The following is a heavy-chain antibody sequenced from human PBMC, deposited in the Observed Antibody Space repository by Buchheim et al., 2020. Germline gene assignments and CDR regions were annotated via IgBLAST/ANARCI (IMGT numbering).Heavy chain of an antibody. CDR1: GFTFSTYD. Sequence: EVQLVESGGGLVQPGGSLRLSCAASGFTFSTYDMHWVRQPTGRGLEWVAAIGTAGDTYYPGSVKGRFTISRETAKNSLYLQRNSLRAGETAVYYCERDGAPGLEYGLDVGGKGTT. V-gene: IGHV3-13*01. D-gene: IGHD4/OR15-4a*01. CDR3: ERDGAPGLEYGLDV. J-gene: IGHJ6*04. CDR2: IGTAGDT.